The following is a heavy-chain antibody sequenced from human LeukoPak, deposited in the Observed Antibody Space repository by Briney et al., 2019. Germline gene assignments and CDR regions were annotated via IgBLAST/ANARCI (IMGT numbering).Heavy chain of an antibody. CDR3: ARTLIAVAFDY. J-gene: IGHJ4*02. V-gene: IGHV4-34*01. CDR1: GGSFSGYY. D-gene: IGHD6-19*01. CDR2: INHSGST. Sequence: SETLSLTCAVYGGSFSGYYWSWIRQPPGKGLEWIGEINHSGSTNYNPSLKSRVTISVDTSKNQFSLKLSSVTAADTAVYYCARTLIAVAFDYWGQGTLVTVSS.